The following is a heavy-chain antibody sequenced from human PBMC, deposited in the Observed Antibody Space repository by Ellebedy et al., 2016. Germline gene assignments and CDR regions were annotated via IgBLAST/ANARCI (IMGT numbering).Heavy chain of an antibody. Sequence: GGSLRLSCAASGFTFSSHSMNWVRQSPGKGLEWVSSINTASSYIYYADSMQGRFTISRDNSQSSLYLQMNSLRVEDTAVYYCARGGLSYFDYWGQGTLVTVSS. CDR2: INTASSYI. CDR1: GFTFSSHS. D-gene: IGHD2/OR15-2a*01. CDR3: ARGGLSYFDY. J-gene: IGHJ4*02. V-gene: IGHV3-21*01.